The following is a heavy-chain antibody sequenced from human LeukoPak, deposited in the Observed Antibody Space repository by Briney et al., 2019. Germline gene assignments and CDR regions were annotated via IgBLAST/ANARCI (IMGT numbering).Heavy chain of an antibody. J-gene: IGHJ4*02. V-gene: IGHV4-39*07. CDR2: IFYTGKG. D-gene: IGHD3-9*01. CDR3: ASGYYDILTGYTIDY. CDR1: GDSIDNNVYY. Sequence: PSETLSLTCTVSGDSIDNNVYYWGWIRQPPGKGLEWIGSIFYTGKGHYNPSLKSRVTISVDTSKNQFSLKLSSVTAADTAVYYCASGYYDILTGYTIDYWGQGTLVTVSS.